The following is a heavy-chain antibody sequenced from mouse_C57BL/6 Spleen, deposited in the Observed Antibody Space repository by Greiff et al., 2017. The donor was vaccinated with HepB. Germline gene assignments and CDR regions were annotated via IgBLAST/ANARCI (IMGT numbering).Heavy chain of an antibody. CDR1: GYTFTSYW. V-gene: IGHV1-69*01. J-gene: IGHJ2*01. CDR3: ARGGDDAPYYFDY. D-gene: IGHD2-3*01. Sequence: QVQLQQPGAELVMPGASVKLSCKASGYTFTSYWMHWVKQRPGQGLEWIGEIDPSDSYTNYNQKFKGKSTLTVDKSSSTAYMQLSSLTSEDSAVYYCARGGDDAPYYFDYWGQGTTLTVSS. CDR2: IDPSDSYT.